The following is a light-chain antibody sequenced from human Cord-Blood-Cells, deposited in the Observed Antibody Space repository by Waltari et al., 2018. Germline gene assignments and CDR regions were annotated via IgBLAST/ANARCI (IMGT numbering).Light chain of an antibody. Sequence: QSALTQPASVSGSPGQSITISCTGTSSDAGGYNYVSWYQQHPGKAPKLMIYDASKRPSGVSNRFSGSKSGNTASLTISGLQAEDEADYYCSSYTSSSTLVFGGGTKLTVL. J-gene: IGLJ2*01. CDR3: SSYTSSSTLV. CDR2: DAS. V-gene: IGLV2-14*01. CDR1: SSDAGGYNY.